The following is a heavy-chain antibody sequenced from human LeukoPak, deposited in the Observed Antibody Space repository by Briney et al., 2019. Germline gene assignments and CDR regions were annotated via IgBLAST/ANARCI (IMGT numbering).Heavy chain of an antibody. Sequence: TSETLSLTCTVSGGSIRSGGYSWSWIRQPPGRGLEWIGYIYYSGSTYYNPSLKSRVTISVDTSKNQFSLKLSSVTAADTAVYYCARESNYYGSGTGWFDPWGQGTLVTVSS. V-gene: IGHV4-30-4*07. CDR2: IYYSGST. CDR3: ARESNYYGSGTGWFDP. D-gene: IGHD3-10*01. J-gene: IGHJ5*02. CDR1: GGSIRSGGYS.